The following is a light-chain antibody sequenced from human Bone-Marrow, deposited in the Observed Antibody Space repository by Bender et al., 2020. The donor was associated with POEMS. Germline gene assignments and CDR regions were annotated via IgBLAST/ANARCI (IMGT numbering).Light chain of an antibody. CDR2: DVT. J-gene: IGLJ2*01. CDR3: SSYTRDSTCVV. V-gene: IGLV2-14*02. CDR1: STDVGGYNL. Sequence: QSALTQPASVSGSPGQSITISCAGTSTDVGGYNLVSWYQHHPDKAPKLIIYDVTYRPSGVPDRFSGYKSGDAAYLTISGLQADDEAVYYCSSYTRDSTCVVFGGGTFLTVL.